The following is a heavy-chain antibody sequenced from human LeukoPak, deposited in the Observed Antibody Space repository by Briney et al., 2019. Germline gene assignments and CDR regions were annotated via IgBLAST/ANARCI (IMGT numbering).Heavy chain of an antibody. CDR1: RGSISGNS. D-gene: IGHD4/OR15-4a*01. J-gene: IGHJ5*02. CDR3: VRGPYGASISKWFDP. CDR2: IYYSGDT. V-gene: IGHV4-59*01. Sequence: PSETLSLTCTVSRGSISGNSWSWIRQSPGGGLEWIGYIYYSGDTAYNPSLRSRVTMSVDTSKNQFSLQLKSMTTADTAVYYCVRGPYGASISKWFDPWGQGTQVIVSP.